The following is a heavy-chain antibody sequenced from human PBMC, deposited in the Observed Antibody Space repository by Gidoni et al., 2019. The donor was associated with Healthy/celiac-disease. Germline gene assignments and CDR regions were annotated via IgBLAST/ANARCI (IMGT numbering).Heavy chain of an antibody. CDR2: INAGNGNT. CDR1: GYTFTSYA. D-gene: IGHD3-10*01. Sequence: QVQLVQSGAEVKKPGASVKVSCKASGYTFTSYAMHWVRQAPGQRLEWMGWINAGNGNTKYSQKFQGRVTITRDTSASTAYMELSSLRSEDTAVYYCARDRGRFGESNRSIWFDPWGQGTLVTVSS. V-gene: IGHV1-3*01. J-gene: IGHJ5*02. CDR3: ARDRGRFGESNRSIWFDP.